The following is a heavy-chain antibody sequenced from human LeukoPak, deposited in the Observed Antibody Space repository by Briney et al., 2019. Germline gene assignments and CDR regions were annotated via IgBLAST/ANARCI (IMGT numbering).Heavy chain of an antibody. CDR2: IDAADGET. D-gene: IGHD3-10*01. CDR1: GYPFSDYH. J-gene: IGHJ4*02. Sequence: ASVKVSCKASGYPFSDYHIHWLQQAPGKGLEWMGRIDAADGETTYAENFQGRVTFTADTSTYTIYMELNSLTLADRAVYFCARDHEERGPYLDLWGQGTQVIVSS. V-gene: IGHV1-69-2*01. CDR3: ARDHEERGPYLDL.